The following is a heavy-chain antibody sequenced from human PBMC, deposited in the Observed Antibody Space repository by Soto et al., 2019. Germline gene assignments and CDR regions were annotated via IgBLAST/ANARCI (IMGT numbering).Heavy chain of an antibody. J-gene: IGHJ5*02. CDR1: GFTVSSNY. V-gene: IGHV3-53*01. CDR3: ARVRSSSWYNWFDP. CDR2: IYSGGST. Sequence: GGALRLSCAASGFTVSSNYMSWVRQAPGKGLEWVSVIYSGGSTYYADSVKGRFTISRDNSKNTLYLQMNSLRAEDTAVYYCARVRSSSWYNWFDPWGQGTLVTVSS. D-gene: IGHD6-13*01.